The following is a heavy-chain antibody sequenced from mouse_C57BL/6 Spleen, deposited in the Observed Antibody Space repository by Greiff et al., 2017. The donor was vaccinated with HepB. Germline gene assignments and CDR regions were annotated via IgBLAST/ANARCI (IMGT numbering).Heavy chain of an antibody. D-gene: IGHD1-1*01. Sequence: VQLQQSGPELVKPGASVKISCKASGYSFTDYNMNWVKQSNGKSLEWIGVINPNYGTTSYNQKFKGKATLTVDQSSSTAYMQLNSLTSEDSAVYYCAREVGFITTVVATSAFDYWGQGTTLTVSS. CDR1: GYSFTDYN. CDR3: AREVGFITTVVATSAFDY. V-gene: IGHV1-39*01. J-gene: IGHJ2*01. CDR2: INPNYGTT.